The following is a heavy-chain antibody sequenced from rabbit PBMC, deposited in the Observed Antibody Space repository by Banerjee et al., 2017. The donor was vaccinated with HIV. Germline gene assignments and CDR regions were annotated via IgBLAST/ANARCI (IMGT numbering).Heavy chain of an antibody. CDR2: IGAGSGNT. D-gene: IGHD8-1*01. Sequence: QEQLVESGGGLVKPGASLTLTCKASGFSFSSGYYMSWVRQAPGKGPEWIGCIGAGSGNTYYASWAKGRFTCSKTSSTTVTLQMTSLTVADTATYFCARDSGSSFSSYGMDLRGPGTLVTVS. CDR3: ARDSGSSFSSYGMDL. J-gene: IGHJ6*01. CDR1: GFSFSSGYY. V-gene: IGHV1S45*01.